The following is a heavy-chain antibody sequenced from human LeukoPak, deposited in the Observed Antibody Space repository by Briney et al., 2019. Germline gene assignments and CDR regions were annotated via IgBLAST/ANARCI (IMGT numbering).Heavy chain of an antibody. Sequence: PGGSLRLSCSASGFTFTAYSMYWVRQAPGKGLDYVSAISNNADTTYYADSVKGRFTISRDNPKNTLYLQMSSLRAEDTAVYSCVKGWVRGVMNYWGQGTLVTVSS. CDR1: GFTFTAYS. J-gene: IGHJ4*02. CDR2: ISNNADTT. D-gene: IGHD3-10*01. CDR3: VKGWVRGVMNY. V-gene: IGHV3-64D*06.